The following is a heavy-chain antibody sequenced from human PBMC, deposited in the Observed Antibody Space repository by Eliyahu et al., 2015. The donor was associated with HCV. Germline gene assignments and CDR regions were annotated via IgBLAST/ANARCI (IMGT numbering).Heavy chain of an antibody. CDR1: GFTXXXXW. V-gene: IGHV3-7*01. Sequence: EVQLLESGGGLVQPGGSLXLSCAASGFTXXXXWXXWVRQAPGKXLEWVXNIKQDGSEKYYVDSVKGRFTISRDNAKNSLYLQMNSLRAEDTAVYYCARVRYDTSGYYAYYYGMDVWGQGTTVTVSS. CDR3: ARVRYDTSGYYAYYYGMDV. D-gene: IGHD3-22*01. J-gene: IGHJ6*02. CDR2: IKQDGSEK.